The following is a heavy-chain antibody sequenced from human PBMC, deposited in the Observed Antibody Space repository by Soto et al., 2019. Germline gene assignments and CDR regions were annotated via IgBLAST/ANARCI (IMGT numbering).Heavy chain of an antibody. D-gene: IGHD2-15*01. V-gene: IGHV3-66*01. CDR3: ARDRWYCSGGSCLDAFDI. CDR2: IYSGGST. CDR1: GFTVSSNY. J-gene: IGHJ3*02. Sequence: EVQLVESGGGLVQPGGSLRLSCAASGFTVSSNYMSWVRQAPGKGLEWVSVIYSGGSTYYADSVKGRFTISRDNSKNTLYLQMNSLRAEDTAVYYWARDRWYCSGGSCLDAFDIWGQGTMVTVSS.